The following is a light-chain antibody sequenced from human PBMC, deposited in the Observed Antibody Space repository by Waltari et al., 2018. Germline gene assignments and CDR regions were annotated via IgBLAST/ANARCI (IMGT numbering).Light chain of an antibody. Sequence: TQLTQSPSSLSASVGDRVTITCRASQGIRKSLAWYQQKPGQAPKVLIDVASNLQSGVPSRFSASGSGTDFTLTISRLEPEDFATYYCQQLDSYPTTFGQGTRLDIK. CDR2: VAS. J-gene: IGKJ5*01. V-gene: IGKV1-9*01. CDR1: QGIRKS. CDR3: QQLDSYPTT.